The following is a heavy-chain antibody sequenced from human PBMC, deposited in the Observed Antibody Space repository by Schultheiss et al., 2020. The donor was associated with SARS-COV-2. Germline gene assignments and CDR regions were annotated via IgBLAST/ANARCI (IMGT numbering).Heavy chain of an antibody. CDR2: IWYDGSYK. CDR1: GFTFSSSW. V-gene: IGHV3-30*02. J-gene: IGHJ6*04. Sequence: GGSLRLSCAASGFTFSSSWMHWVCQAPGKGLEWVAVIWYDGSYKYYADSVKGRFTISRDNSKNTLYLQMNSLRAEDTAVYYCAKGGGRNVIYYYYYAMDVWGEGTTVTVSS. CDR3: AKGGGRNVIYYYYYAMDV. D-gene: IGHD2-21*01.